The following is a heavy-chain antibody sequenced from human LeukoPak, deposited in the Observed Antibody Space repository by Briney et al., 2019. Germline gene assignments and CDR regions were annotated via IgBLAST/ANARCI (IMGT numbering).Heavy chain of an antibody. D-gene: IGHD4-17*01. CDR3: AGGDYGDYVFDY. V-gene: IGHV1-18*04. J-gene: IGHJ4*02. Sequence: ASVKVSCKASGYTFTSYGINWVRQAPGQGLEWMGWLSAYNGNTNYAQKLQGRVTMTTDTSTSTAYIELRSLRSDDTAVYYCAGGDYGDYVFDYWGQGTLVTVSS. CDR1: GYTFTSYG. CDR2: LSAYNGNT.